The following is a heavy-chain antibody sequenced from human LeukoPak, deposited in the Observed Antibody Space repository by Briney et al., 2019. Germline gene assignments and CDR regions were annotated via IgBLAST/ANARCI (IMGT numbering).Heavy chain of an antibody. V-gene: IGHV4-30-2*02. Sequence: SQTLSLTCTVSGGSISSGGYYWSWIRQPPGKGLEWIGYIYHSGSTYYNPSLKSRVTISVDRSKNQFSLKLSSVTAADTAVYYCAGQAAYCSGGSCSPFDYWGQGTLVTVSS. CDR2: IYHSGST. D-gene: IGHD2-15*01. J-gene: IGHJ4*02. CDR3: AGQAAYCSGGSCSPFDY. CDR1: GGSISSGGYY.